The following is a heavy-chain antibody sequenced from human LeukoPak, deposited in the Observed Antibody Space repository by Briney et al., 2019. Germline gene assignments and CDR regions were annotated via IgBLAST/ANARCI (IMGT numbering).Heavy chain of an antibody. J-gene: IGHJ5*02. V-gene: IGHV3-11*04. CDR2: ISSSGSTI. Sequence: GGSLRLSCAASGFTFSDYYMSWIRQAPGKGLEWVSYISSSGSTIYYADSVKGRFTISRDNAKNSLYLQMNSLRAEDTAVYYCARDTHYDYVWGSYRIKLDPWGQGTLATVSS. CDR1: GFTFSDYY. CDR3: ARDTHYDYVWGSYRIKLDP. D-gene: IGHD3-16*02.